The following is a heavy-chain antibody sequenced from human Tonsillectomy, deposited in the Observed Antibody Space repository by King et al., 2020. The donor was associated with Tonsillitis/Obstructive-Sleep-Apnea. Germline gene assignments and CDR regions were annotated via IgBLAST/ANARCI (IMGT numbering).Heavy chain of an antibody. Sequence: QLVQSGTEVKKPGASVKVSCKASGYTFTNYGISWVRQAPGQGLEWMGWISAYNGSTNYEQKFQGRVTMTADTSTSIAYMDLKSLRSDDTAVYYCARDSGSWNSLYYYHYYMDVWGKGTAVTVSS. D-gene: IGHD1-7*01. CDR1: GYTFTNYG. J-gene: IGHJ6*03. V-gene: IGHV1-18*01. CDR3: ARDSGSWNSLYYYHYYMDV. CDR2: ISAYNGST.